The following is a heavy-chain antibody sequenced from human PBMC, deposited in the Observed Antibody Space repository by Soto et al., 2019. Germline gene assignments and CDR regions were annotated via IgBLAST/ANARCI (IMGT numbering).Heavy chain of an antibody. CDR1: GGTFSRHA. D-gene: IGHD6-13*01. V-gene: IGHV1-69*01. J-gene: IGHJ5*02. Sequence: QVQLVQYGSEVKMPGSSVKVSCKTSGGTFSRHAINWVRQAPGQGLEWMGGIIPLFGTTNYAQKFKGRVTISADESSSTAYMELSSLTSEDAAVYYCARAAIHGSSWYFGFDPWGQGPLVTVSS. CDR2: IIPLFGTT. CDR3: ARAAIHGSSWYFGFDP.